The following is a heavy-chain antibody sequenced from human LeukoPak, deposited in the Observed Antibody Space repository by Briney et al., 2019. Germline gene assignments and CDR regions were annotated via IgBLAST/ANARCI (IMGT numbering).Heavy chain of an antibody. CDR1: GGSISSGGYS. CDR2: IYHSGST. J-gene: IGHJ4*02. V-gene: IGHV4-30-2*03. D-gene: IGHD5-24*01. Sequence: SETLSLTCAVSGGSISSGGYSWSWIRQPPGKGLEWIGYIYHSGSTYYNPSLKSRVTISVDTSKNQFSLKLSSVTAADTAVYYCARHPKPGMAHFDYWGQGTLVTVSS. CDR3: ARHPKPGMAHFDY.